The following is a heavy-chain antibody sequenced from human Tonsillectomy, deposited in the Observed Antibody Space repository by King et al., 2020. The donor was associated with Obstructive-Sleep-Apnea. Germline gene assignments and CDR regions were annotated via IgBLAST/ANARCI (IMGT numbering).Heavy chain of an antibody. CDR1: GYTFTTHW. D-gene: IGHD1-14*01. Sequence: QLVQSGAEVKKPGESLKISCQGFGYTFTTHWIAWVRQRPGKGLECMGIIHPDDSDTRYSPSFQGQVTISADKSINTAYLQWNSLKASDTAMYYCARGSTTRFYDYYFGMDVWGPGTTVAVSS. CDR3: ARGSTTRFYDYYFGMDV. V-gene: IGHV5-51*01. J-gene: IGHJ6*02. CDR2: IHPDDSDT.